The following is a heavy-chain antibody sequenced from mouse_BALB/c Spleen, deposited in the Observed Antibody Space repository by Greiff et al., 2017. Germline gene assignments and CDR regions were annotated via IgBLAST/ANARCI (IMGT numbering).Heavy chain of an antibody. Sequence: EVKLMESGGGLVQPGGSRKLSCAASGFTFSSFGMHWVRQAPEKGLEWVAYISSGSSTIYYADTVKGRFTISRDNPKNTLFLQMTSLRSEDTAMYYCARSRMGSYYFDDWGQGTTLTVSS. J-gene: IGHJ2*01. CDR3: ARSRMGSYYFDD. CDR2: ISSGSSTI. D-gene: IGHD2-3*01. V-gene: IGHV5-17*02. CDR1: GFTFSSFG.